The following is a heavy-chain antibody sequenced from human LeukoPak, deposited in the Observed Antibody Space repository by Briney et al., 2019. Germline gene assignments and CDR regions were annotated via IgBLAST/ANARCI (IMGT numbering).Heavy chain of an antibody. CDR1: GGSIRNYY. CDR2: IHDSGST. D-gene: IGHD2-2*01. J-gene: IGHJ3*01. Sequence: PSETLSLTCTVSGGSIRNYYWTWIRQPPGKGLEWIGYIHDSGSTHFNPSLRSRVTISIDTSKNQFSLNLSSVTAADTAVYYCARPRRCSSTSCYAGGAFDVWGQGTMVSVSS. CDR3: ARPRRCSSTSCYAGGAFDV. V-gene: IGHV4-59*08.